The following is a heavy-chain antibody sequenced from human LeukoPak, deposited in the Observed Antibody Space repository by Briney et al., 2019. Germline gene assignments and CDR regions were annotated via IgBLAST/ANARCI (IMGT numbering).Heavy chain of an antibody. Sequence: GGSLRLSCAASGLTVTNNYMSLVRQAPGKGLEWISVIYSGGATYYADSVKGRVTISRDDSQNTLYLQVNSLRAEDTAVYYCATVSPPTVGSSSFFDYWGQGTLVAVSS. D-gene: IGHD1-26*01. CDR2: IYSGGAT. V-gene: IGHV3-53*01. CDR1: GLTVTNNY. CDR3: ATVSPPTVGSSSFFDY. J-gene: IGHJ4*02.